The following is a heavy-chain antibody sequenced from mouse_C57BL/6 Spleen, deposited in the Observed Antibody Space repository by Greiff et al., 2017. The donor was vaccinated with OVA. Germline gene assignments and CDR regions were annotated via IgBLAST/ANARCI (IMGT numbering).Heavy chain of an antibody. CDR2: INPSSGYT. V-gene: IGHV1-7*01. CDR1: GYTFTSYW. D-gene: IGHD2-3*01. CDR3: AIIYDGYYGYFDY. Sequence: VQVVESGAELAKPGASVKLSCKASGYTFTSYWMHWVKQRPGQGLEWIGYINPSSGYTKYNQKFKDKATLTADKSSSTAYMQLSSLTYEDSAVYYCAIIYDGYYGYFDYWGQGTTLTVSS. J-gene: IGHJ2*01.